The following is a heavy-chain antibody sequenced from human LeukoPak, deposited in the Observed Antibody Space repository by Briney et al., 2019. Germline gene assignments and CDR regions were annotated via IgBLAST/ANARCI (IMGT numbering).Heavy chain of an antibody. CDR2: IYPGDSDT. J-gene: IGHJ4*02. CDR1: GYSFTSYW. V-gene: IGHV5-51*01. CDR3: ARHPSPWAAAES. Sequence: GESLKISCKGSGYSFTSYWIGWVRQMPGKGLEWMGIIYPGDSDTRYSPSFQGQVTISADRSFSTAYLQWSNLKASGTAMYYCARHPSPWAAAESWGQGTLVTVSS. D-gene: IGHD6-13*01.